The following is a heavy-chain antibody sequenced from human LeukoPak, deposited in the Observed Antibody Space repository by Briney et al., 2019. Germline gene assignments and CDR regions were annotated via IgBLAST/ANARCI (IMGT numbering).Heavy chain of an antibody. J-gene: IGHJ4*02. Sequence: PSETLSLTCAVYGGAFSGYYWSWIRQPPGKGLEWIGEINHSVSTNYNPSLKSRVTISVDTSKNQFSLKLSSVTAADTAVYYCARGGIGEYDYIWGSYRYIGHHPNYFDYWGQGTLVTVSS. V-gene: IGHV4-34*01. D-gene: IGHD3-16*02. CDR3: ARGGIGEYDYIWGSYRYIGHHPNYFDY. CDR2: INHSVST. CDR1: GGAFSGYY.